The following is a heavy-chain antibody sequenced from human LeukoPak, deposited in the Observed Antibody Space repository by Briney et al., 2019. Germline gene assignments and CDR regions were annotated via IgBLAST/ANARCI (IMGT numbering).Heavy chain of an antibody. CDR2: TYYRSKWYN. CDR1: GDSVSSNSAA. V-gene: IGHV6-1*01. J-gene: IGHJ5*02. Sequence: SQTLSLTCAISGDSVSSNSAAWNWIRQSPSRGLEWLGRTYYRSKWYNDYAVSVKSRITVNPDTSKNQFSLQLNSVTPEDTAVYYCASSAHYYDSSGYYSNWFDPWGQGTLVTVSS. CDR3: ASSAHYYDSSGYYSNWFDP. D-gene: IGHD3-22*01.